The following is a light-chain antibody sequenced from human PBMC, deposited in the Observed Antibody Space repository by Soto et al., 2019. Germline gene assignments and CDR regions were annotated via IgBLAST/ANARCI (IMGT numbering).Light chain of an antibody. V-gene: IGLV2-14*03. CDR1: SSDVGGYNY. Sequence: QSALTQPASVSGSPGQSITISCTGSSSDVGGYNYVSWYQQHPGKAPKLLIHDVTNRPSGVSDRFSGSKSSNTASLTISGLQAEDEAHYYCSSYTTSRTPLVTFGGGTKLTVL. CDR2: DVT. CDR3: SSYTTSRTPLVT. J-gene: IGLJ2*01.